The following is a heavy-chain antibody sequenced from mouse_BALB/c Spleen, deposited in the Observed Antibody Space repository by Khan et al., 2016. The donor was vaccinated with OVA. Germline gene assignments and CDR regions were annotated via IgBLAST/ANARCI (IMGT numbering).Heavy chain of an antibody. CDR3: ARAYYANYREAMDY. Sequence: QVRLKQSGPGLVAPSQSLSITCTVSGFSLTGYGVNWVRQPPGKGLEWLGMIWGDGSTDYNSGIKSRLSITKDNSKSQVFLKMNSLQTDDTARYYCARAYYANYREAMDYWGQGNSVTVSS. J-gene: IGHJ4*01. CDR2: IWGDGST. V-gene: IGHV2-6-7*01. D-gene: IGHD2-10*01. CDR1: GFSLTGYG.